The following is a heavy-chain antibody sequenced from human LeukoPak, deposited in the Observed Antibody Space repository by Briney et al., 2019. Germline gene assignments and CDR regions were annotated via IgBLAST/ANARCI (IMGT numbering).Heavy chain of an antibody. D-gene: IGHD2-2*02. J-gene: IGHJ4*02. Sequence: SETLSLTCTVSGYSISSGYYWGWIRQPPGKGLEWIGSIYHSGSTYYNPSLKSRVTISVDTSKNQFSLKLSFVTAADTAVYYCARVYVSETFDYWGQGTLVTVSS. CDR2: IYHSGST. CDR3: ARVYVSETFDY. CDR1: GYSISSGYY. V-gene: IGHV4-38-2*02.